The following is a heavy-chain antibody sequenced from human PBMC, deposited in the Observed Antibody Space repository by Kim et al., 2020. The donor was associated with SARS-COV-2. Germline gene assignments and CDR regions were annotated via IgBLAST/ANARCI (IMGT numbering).Heavy chain of an antibody. J-gene: IGHJ5*01. CDR3: SKRGWEYSIADS. CDR2: IYYTGST. V-gene: IGHV4-39*07. CDR1: GGSISSSDYY. Sequence: SETLSLTCAVSGGSISSSDYYWGWIRQPPGKGLEWIGSIYYTGSTYYNPSLKSRVTMSLDTSSNQFSLKLSSVTAADTAIYYFSKRGWEYSIADSWGQGT. D-gene: IGHD1-26*01.